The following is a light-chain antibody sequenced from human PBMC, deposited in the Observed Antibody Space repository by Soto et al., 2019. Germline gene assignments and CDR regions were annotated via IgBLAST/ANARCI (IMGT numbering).Light chain of an antibody. CDR2: GND. CDR3: QSYDGSLTV. Sequence: QSVLTQPPSVSGAPGQWVTISCTGDSSNIGAGYDVHWYQQLPGAAPKLLIYGNDNRPSGVPDRFSGSKSGSSGSLAITGLQAEDEGDYCCQSYDGSLTVFGGGTKLTVL. J-gene: IGLJ2*01. V-gene: IGLV1-40*01. CDR1: SSNIGAGYD.